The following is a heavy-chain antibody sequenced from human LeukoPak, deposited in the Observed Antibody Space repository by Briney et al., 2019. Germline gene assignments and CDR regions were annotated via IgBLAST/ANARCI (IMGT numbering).Heavy chain of an antibody. CDR3: AGTYCGGDCYSTIWH. Sequence: SETLSLTCSVSGYSISSGYYWGWIRQPPGKGLEWIGSIYQSGSTYYNPSLKSRVTMSVDTSKNQFSLKLSSVTAADTAVYYCAGTYCGGDCYSTIWHWGQGTLVTVSS. CDR1: GYSISSGYY. V-gene: IGHV4-38-2*02. D-gene: IGHD2-21*01. CDR2: IYQSGST. J-gene: IGHJ1*01.